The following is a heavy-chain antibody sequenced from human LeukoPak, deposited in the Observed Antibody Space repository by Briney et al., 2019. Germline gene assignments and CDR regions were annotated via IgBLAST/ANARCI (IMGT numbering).Heavy chain of an antibody. J-gene: IGHJ4*02. CDR2: IYYSGST. D-gene: IGHD3-22*01. CDR1: GGSINSYY. Sequence: SETLSLTCTVSGGSINSYYWSWIRQPPGQGLEWIGQIYYSGSTNYNPSLQSRVTMSVDTSKNQFSLSLSSVTAADTAVYYCARRQYYDSDGYWYYFDYWGQGILVTVSS. CDR3: ARRQYYDSDGYWYYFDY. V-gene: IGHV4-59*08.